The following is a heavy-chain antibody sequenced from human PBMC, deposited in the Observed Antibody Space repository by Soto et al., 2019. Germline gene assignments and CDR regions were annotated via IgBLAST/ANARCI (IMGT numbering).Heavy chain of an antibody. J-gene: IGHJ4*02. D-gene: IGHD4-4*01. CDR1: GFTFSSYA. Sequence: VQLLESGGGLVQPGGSLRLSCAASGFTFSSYAMSWVRQAPGKGLEWVSTISGSGGSTYYVDSVKGRFTISRDNSKNTLYLQMNSLRAEDTAVYYGAMANDYTLYSGIGFWGQRTLVTGSS. CDR2: ISGSGGST. V-gene: IGHV3-23*01. CDR3: AMANDYTLYSGIGF.